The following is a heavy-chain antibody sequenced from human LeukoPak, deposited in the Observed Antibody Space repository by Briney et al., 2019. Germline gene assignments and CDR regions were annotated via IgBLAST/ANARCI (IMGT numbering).Heavy chain of an antibody. Sequence: GGSLRLSCAASGFTFSDYYMSWIRQAPGKGLEWVSYISSSGSTIYYADSVKGRFTISRDNAKNSLYLQMNSLRAEDTALYYCAKDADYGDYGYYFDYWGQGTLVTVSS. CDR2: ISSSGSTI. J-gene: IGHJ4*02. CDR1: GFTFSDYY. V-gene: IGHV3-11*01. D-gene: IGHD4-17*01. CDR3: AKDADYGDYGYYFDY.